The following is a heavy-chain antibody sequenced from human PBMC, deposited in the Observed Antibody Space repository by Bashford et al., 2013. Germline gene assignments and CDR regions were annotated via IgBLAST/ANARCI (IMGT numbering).Heavy chain of an antibody. D-gene: IGHD2-2*01. CDR2: IGNGGIST. J-gene: IGHJ5*01. CDR1: GFTFSSYA. V-gene: IGHV3-23*01. CDR3: AQQYLSFFDS. Sequence: GGSLRLSCAASGFTFSSYAMSWVRQAPGKGLEWVSAIGNGGISTYYADSVRGRFTISRDNSKHMLYLQMTDLKSEDSAVYYCAQQYLSFFDSWGQGTLVTVSS.